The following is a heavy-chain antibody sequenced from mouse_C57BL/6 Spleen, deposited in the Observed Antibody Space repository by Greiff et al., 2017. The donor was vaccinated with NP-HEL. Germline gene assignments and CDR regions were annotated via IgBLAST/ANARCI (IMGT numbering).Heavy chain of an antibody. CDR1: GYTFTSYW. Sequence: QVQLKQPGAELVKPGASVKLSCKASGYTFTSYWMHWVKQRPGQGLEWIGMIHPNSGSTNYNEKFKSKATLTVDKSSSTAYMQLSSLTSEDSAVYYCAWGTTVVVPFDYWGQGTTLTVSS. CDR2: IHPNSGST. D-gene: IGHD1-1*01. CDR3: AWGTTVVVPFDY. V-gene: IGHV1-64*01. J-gene: IGHJ2*01.